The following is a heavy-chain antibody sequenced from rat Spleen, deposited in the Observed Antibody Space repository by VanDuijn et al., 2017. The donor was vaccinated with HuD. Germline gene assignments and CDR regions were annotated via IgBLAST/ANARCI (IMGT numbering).Heavy chain of an antibody. CDR1: GFTFSSYG. J-gene: IGHJ2*01. CDR2: ISSSSGT. D-gene: IGHD1-11*01. CDR3: ARHEDYGGYSKDYFEY. Sequence: VQLVESGGGLVQPGKSLKLSCSASGFTFSSYGMHWIRQAPGKGLDWVAYISSSSGTVYADAVKGRFTISRDNAKNTLYLQLNSLKSEDTAIYYCARHEDYGGYSKDYFEYWGQGVMVTVSS. V-gene: IGHV5-62*01.